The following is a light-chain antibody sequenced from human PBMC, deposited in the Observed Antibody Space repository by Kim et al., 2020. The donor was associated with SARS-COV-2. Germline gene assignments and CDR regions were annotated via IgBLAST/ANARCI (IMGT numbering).Light chain of an antibody. J-gene: IGLJ1*01. Sequence: QSALTQPPSASGSPGQSVTISCTGTSSDVGGYNYVSWYQQHPGQAPKLMIYEVSKRPSGVPDRFSGSKSGNTAPLTVSGLQAEDEADYYCSSYAGSKNVFGTGTKVTVL. CDR2: EVS. CDR1: SSDVGGYNY. CDR3: SSYAGSKNV. V-gene: IGLV2-8*01.